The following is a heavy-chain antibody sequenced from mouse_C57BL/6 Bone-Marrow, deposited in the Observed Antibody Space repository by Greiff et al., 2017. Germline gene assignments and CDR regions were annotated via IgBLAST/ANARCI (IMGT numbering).Heavy chain of an antibody. CDR3: ARGHYGRHPCFAY. V-gene: IGHV1-81*01. Sequence: VQGVESGAELARPGASVKLSCKASGYTFTSYGISWVKQRTGQGLEWIGEIYPRSGNTYYNEKFKGKATLTADKSSSTAYMELRSLTSEDSAVYFCARGHYGRHPCFAYWGQGALVTVSA. CDR2: IYPRSGNT. J-gene: IGHJ3*01. CDR1: GYTFTSYG. D-gene: IGHD1-1*01.